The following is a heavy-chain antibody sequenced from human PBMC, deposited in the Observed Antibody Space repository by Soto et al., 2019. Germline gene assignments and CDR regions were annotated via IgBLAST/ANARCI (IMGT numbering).Heavy chain of an antibody. CDR1: GASMNSYH. CDR2: IHSSGST. D-gene: IGHD6-13*01. V-gene: IGHV4-4*07. CDR3: ASDQGVAAAGSTWFDP. J-gene: IGHJ5*02. Sequence: VQLQASGPGLVKPSETLSLTCTVSGASMNSYHWSWIRQPAGKGLEWIGHIHSSGSTNYNPSLKRRVTMSVDTSKYQVSLRLMSPTAADTAVYYCASDQGVAAAGSTWFDPWGQGSLVNVSS.